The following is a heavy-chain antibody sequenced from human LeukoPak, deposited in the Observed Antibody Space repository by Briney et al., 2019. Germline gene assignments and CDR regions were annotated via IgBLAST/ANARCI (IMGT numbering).Heavy chain of an antibody. Sequence: PETLSLTCAVHGGSFSGYYWSWIRQPPGKGREWGGEINHSGSTNYNPSLKSRVTISVDTSKNQFSLKLSSVTAADTAVYYCARDAKNFDAFDIWGQGTMVTVSS. CDR3: ARDAKNFDAFDI. J-gene: IGHJ3*02. CDR2: INHSGST. CDR1: GGSFSGYY. V-gene: IGHV4-34*01.